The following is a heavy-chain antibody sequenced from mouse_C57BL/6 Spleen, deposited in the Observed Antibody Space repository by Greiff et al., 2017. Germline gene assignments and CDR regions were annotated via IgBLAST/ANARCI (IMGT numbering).Heavy chain of an antibody. V-gene: IGHV1-52*01. J-gene: IGHJ2*01. CDR2: IDPSDRET. D-gene: IGHD2-4*01. CDR3: ARDYDYGFDY. CDR1: GYTFTSYW. Sequence: QVQLQQPGAELVRPGSSVKLSCKASGYTFTSYWLHWVKQRPIQGLEWIGNIDPSDRETHYNQKFKDKATLTVDKSSSTAYMQLSSLTSEDSAVYYCARDYDYGFDYWGQGTTLTVSS.